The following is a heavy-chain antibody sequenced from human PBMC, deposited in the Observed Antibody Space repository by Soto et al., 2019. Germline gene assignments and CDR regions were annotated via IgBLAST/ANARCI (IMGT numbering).Heavy chain of an antibody. CDR2: IGTAGDT. V-gene: IGHV3-13*01. CDR1: GFTFSSYD. Sequence: GGSLRLSCAASGFTFSSYDMHWVRQATGKGLEWVSAIGTAGDTYYPGSVKGRFTISRENAKNSLYLQMNSLRAEDTAVYYCARADLVDGDYGGEYMYYFDYWGQGTLVTVSS. J-gene: IGHJ4*02. CDR3: ARADLVDGDYGGEYMYYFDY. D-gene: IGHD4-17*01.